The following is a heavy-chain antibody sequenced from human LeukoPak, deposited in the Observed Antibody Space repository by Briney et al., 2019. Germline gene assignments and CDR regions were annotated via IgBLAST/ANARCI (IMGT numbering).Heavy chain of an antibody. D-gene: IGHD3-9*01. V-gene: IGHV3-30*03. CDR3: TRAISVN. Sequence: PGRSLRLSCAASGFTFSSYGMHWVRQAPGKGLEWVAVISYDGSNKYYADSVKGRFTISRDNAKNTLYLQMNSLRAEDTAVYYCTRAISVNWGQGILVTVSS. CDR2: ISYDGSNK. CDR1: GFTFSSYG. J-gene: IGHJ4*02.